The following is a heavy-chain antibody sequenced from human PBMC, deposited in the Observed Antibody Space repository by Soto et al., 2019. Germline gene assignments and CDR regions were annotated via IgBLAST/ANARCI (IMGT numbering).Heavy chain of an antibody. CDR2: VKNNGGAT. Sequence: GGALRLSRAASGFFFSSARVHRVRPPPGKGLELVGRVKNNGGATDYAPSVKGRFTISRDDSKDMVYLQMSSLRTEDTAIYYCAADLGPAYDSNNWFDPWGQGTLVTVSS. CDR3: AADLGPAYDSNNWFDP. CDR1: GFFFSSAR. D-gene: IGHD2-21*01. J-gene: IGHJ5*02. V-gene: IGHV3-15*07.